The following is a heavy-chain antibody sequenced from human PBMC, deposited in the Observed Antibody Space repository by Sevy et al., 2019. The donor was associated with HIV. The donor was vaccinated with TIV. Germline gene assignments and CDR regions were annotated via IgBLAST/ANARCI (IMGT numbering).Heavy chain of an antibody. Sequence: SETLSLTCAVSGGSISSGGYSWSWTRQRPGKGLEWIRYIYHSGSSYYNPSLKSRVTISVDRSKNQFSLKLSSVTAADTAVYYCATAPLPGDYVPYFDYWGQGTLVTVSS. CDR1: GGSISSGGYS. CDR2: IYHSGSS. V-gene: IGHV4-30-2*01. J-gene: IGHJ4*02. CDR3: ATAPLPGDYVPYFDY. D-gene: IGHD4-17*01.